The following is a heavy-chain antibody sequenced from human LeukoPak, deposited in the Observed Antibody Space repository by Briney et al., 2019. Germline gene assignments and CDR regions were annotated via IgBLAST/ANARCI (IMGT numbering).Heavy chain of an antibody. CDR3: AKDDYYDTSGYRD. V-gene: IGHV3-30*18. J-gene: IGHJ4*02. Sequence: GGSLRLSCAASGFTFSSYGMHWVRQAPGKGLEWVAVISYDVGKKYYADSVKGRFTISRDNSKNTLYLQVNSLRAEDTAVYYCAKDDYYDTSGYRDWGQGTLVTVSS. CDR2: ISYDVGKK. D-gene: IGHD3-22*01. CDR1: GFTFSSYG.